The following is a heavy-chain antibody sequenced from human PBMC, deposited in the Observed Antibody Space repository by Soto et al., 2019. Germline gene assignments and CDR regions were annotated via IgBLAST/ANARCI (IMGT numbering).Heavy chain of an antibody. V-gene: IGHV2-5*02. CDR1: GFSLSTSGVC. J-gene: IGHJ6*03. Sequence: SGPTLVNPTQTLTLTCTFSGFSLSTSGVCVVWIRQPPGKALEWLALIYWDDDKRYSPSLKSRLTITKDTSKNQVVLTMTNMDPVDTATYYCAHSINSNYYYYYYMDVWGKGTTVTVSS. D-gene: IGHD4-4*01. CDR2: IYWDDDK. CDR3: AHSINSNYYYYYYMDV.